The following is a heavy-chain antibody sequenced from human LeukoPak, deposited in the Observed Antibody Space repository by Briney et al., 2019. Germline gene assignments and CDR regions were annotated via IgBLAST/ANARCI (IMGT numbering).Heavy chain of an antibody. V-gene: IGHV3-48*04. CDR1: GFTFSSYS. Sequence: GGSLRLSCAASGFTFSSYSMNWVRQAPGKGLEWVSYISSSSSTIYYADSVKGRFTISRDNAKNSLYLQMNSLRAEDTAVYYCAGGPAQYYNWNMNWFDPWGQGTLVTVSS. J-gene: IGHJ5*02. CDR2: ISSSSSTI. D-gene: IGHD1/OR15-1a*01. CDR3: AGGPAQYYNWNMNWFDP.